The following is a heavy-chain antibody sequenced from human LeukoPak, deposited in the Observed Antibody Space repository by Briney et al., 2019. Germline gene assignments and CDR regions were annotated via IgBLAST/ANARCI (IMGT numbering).Heavy chain of an antibody. Sequence: GGSLRLSCAASGFTFSTYAMSWVRQAPGKGLEWVANIKQDGSEKYYVDSVKGRFTISRDNAKNSLYLQMNSLRAEDTAVYYCARDGNPLGYCSSTSCYGYYYYMDVWGKGTTVTVSS. V-gene: IGHV3-7*01. CDR1: GFTFSTYA. D-gene: IGHD2-2*01. CDR2: IKQDGSEK. J-gene: IGHJ6*03. CDR3: ARDGNPLGYCSSTSCYGYYYYMDV.